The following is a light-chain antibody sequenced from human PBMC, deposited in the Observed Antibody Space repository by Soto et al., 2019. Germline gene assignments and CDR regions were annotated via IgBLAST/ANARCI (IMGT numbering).Light chain of an antibody. CDR1: QSFGSNY. V-gene: IGKV3-20*01. CDR3: QQYGSSRT. J-gene: IGKJ1*01. CDR2: GAS. Sequence: EIVLTQSPGTLSLSPGERATLSCRASQSFGSNYLAWYQQKPGQATSLLIYGASSRATGIPDRFSGSGSGTDFTLTISRLEPEDFAVYYCQQYGSSRTFGQGTKVEIK.